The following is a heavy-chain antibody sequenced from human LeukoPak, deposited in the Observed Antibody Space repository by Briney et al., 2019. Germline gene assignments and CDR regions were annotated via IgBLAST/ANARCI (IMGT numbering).Heavy chain of an antibody. Sequence: GGSLRLSCAASGFTFSNAWMSWVRQAPGKGLEWVAVIWYGGSNKYYADSVKGRFTISRDNSKNTLYLQMNSLRAEDTAVYYCVRADYYDSSGYPGDAFDIWGQGTMVTVSS. V-gene: IGHV3-33*08. CDR2: IWYGGSNK. J-gene: IGHJ3*02. D-gene: IGHD3-22*01. CDR3: VRADYYDSSGYPGDAFDI. CDR1: GFTFSNAW.